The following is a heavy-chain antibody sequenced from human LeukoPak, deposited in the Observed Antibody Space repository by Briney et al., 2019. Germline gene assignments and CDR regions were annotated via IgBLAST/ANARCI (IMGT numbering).Heavy chain of an antibody. CDR3: ARDTLGYCSGGSCYGWFDP. V-gene: IGHV1-69*13. J-gene: IGHJ5*02. CDR1: GGTFSSHA. CDR2: IIPIFGTA. Sequence: SVKVSCKASGGTFSSHAISWVRQAPGQGLEWMGGIIPIFGTANYAQKFQGRVTITADESTSTAYMELSSLRSEDTAVYYCARDTLGYCSGGSCYGWFDPWGQGTLVTVSS. D-gene: IGHD2-15*01.